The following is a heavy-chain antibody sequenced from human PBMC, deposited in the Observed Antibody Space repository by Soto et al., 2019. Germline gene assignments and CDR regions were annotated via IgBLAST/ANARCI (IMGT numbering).Heavy chain of an antibody. Sequence: GGSLRLSCAASGFTFSSYGMHWVRQAPGKGLEWVAVIWYDGSNKYYADSVKGRFTISRDNSKNTLYLQMNSLRAEDTAVYYCARENQWLGLGPDPLDYWGQGTLATVSS. CDR1: GFTFSSYG. V-gene: IGHV3-33*01. D-gene: IGHD6-19*01. CDR3: ARENQWLGLGPDPLDY. J-gene: IGHJ4*02. CDR2: IWYDGSNK.